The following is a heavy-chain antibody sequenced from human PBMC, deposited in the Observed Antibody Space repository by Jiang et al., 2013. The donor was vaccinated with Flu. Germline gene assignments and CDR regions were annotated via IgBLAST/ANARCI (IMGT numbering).Heavy chain of an antibody. CDR1: GGSISSYY. D-gene: IGHD4-17*01. V-gene: IGHV4-59*01. CDR2: IYYSGST. CDR3: AREGDYGDPY. J-gene: IGHJ4*02. Sequence: GSGLVKPSETLSLTCTVSGGSISSYYWSWIRQPPGKGLEWIGYIYYSGSTNYNPSLKSRVTISVDTSKNQFSLKLSSVTAADTAVYYCAREGDYGDPYWGQGTLVTVSS.